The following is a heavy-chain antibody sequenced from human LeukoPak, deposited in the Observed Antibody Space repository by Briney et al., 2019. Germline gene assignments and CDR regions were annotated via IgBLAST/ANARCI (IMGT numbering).Heavy chain of an antibody. CDR2: IWYDGSNK. CDR1: GFTFGSYG. J-gene: IGHJ6*02. CDR3: ARKKRVDTDSIMVYYYYAMDV. D-gene: IGHD5-18*01. Sequence: GGSLRLSCAASGFTFGSYGMHWVRQAPGKGLEWVAVIWYDGSNKYYADSVKGRFTISRDNSKKTLYLQMNNLRAEDTAVYYCARKKRVDTDSIMVYYYYAMDVWGQGTTVTVSS. V-gene: IGHV3-33*01.